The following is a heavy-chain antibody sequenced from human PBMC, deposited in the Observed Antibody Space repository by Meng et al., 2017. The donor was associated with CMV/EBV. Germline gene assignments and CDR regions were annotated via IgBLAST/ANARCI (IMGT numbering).Heavy chain of an antibody. Sequence: SVKVSCKASGGTFSSYTISWVRQAPGQGLEWMGRIIPILGIANYAQKLQGRVTITADTSTSTAYMELSSLRSEGTAVYYCARGIAAAGRSGWSFDPWGQGTLVTVSS. J-gene: IGHJ5*02. V-gene: IGHV1-69*02. CDR1: GGTFSSYT. CDR2: IIPILGIA. CDR3: ARGIAAAGRSGWSFDP. D-gene: IGHD6-13*01.